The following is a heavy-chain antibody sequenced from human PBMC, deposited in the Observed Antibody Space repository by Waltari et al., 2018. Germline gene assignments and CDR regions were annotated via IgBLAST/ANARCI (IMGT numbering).Heavy chain of an antibody. CDR2: INQDGSEK. CDR1: GFSFINYD. D-gene: IGHD3-3*01. V-gene: IGHV3-7*01. Sequence: EVQLVESGGDLVQPGGSLRLSCATSGFSFINYDMNWVRQAPGKGLEWVAYINQDGSEKYYVDSVKGRFTISRDNAKNSLYLQMNSLRAEDTAVYYCAREALYDFWSGYPDYWGQGTLVTVSS. CDR3: AREALYDFWSGYPDY. J-gene: IGHJ4*02.